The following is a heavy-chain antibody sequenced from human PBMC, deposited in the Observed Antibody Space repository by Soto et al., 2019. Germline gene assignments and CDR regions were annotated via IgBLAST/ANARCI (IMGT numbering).Heavy chain of an antibody. CDR3: ARDSRDCSSTSCPSAYDYYYYGMDV. J-gene: IGHJ6*02. V-gene: IGHV1-18*04. Sequence: EASVKVSCKASGYTFTSYGISWVRQAPGQGLEWMGWISAYNGNTNYAQKLQGRVTMTTDTSTSTAYMELRSLRSDDTAVYYCARDSRDCSSTSCPSAYDYYYYGMDVWGQGTTVTVSS. CDR1: GYTFTSYG. CDR2: ISAYNGNT. D-gene: IGHD2-2*01.